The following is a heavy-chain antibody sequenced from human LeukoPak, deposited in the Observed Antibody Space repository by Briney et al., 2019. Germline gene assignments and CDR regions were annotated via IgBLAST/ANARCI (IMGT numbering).Heavy chain of an antibody. CDR2: INHSGYT. Sequence: SETLSLTCTVSGGSISSSSYYWSWIRQPPGKGLEWIGEINHSGYTNYNPSLKSRVTISIDTSKNQFSLNLNSVTAADTAVYYCARRPPTVVTARDAFDIWGQGTMVTVSS. D-gene: IGHD4-23*01. J-gene: IGHJ3*02. CDR1: GGSISSSSYY. CDR3: ARRPPTVVTARDAFDI. V-gene: IGHV4-39*07.